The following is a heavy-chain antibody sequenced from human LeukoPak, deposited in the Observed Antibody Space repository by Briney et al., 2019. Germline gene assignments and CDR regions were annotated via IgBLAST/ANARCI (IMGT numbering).Heavy chain of an antibody. CDR3: ARQYSGSYGFDY. Sequence: SETLSLTCTVSGGSISSYYWSWIRQPPGKGLEWIGYIYYSGSTNYNPSLKSRVTISVDTSKNQLSLRLSSVTAADTAVYHCARQYSGSYGFDYWGQGTLVTVSS. CDR2: IYYSGST. J-gene: IGHJ4*02. CDR1: GGSISSYY. V-gene: IGHV4-59*01. D-gene: IGHD1-26*01.